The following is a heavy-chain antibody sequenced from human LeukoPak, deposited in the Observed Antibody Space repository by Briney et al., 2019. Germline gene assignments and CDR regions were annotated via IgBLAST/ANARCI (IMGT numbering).Heavy chain of an antibody. CDR3: ARGRTYYYDTSGYYPSIYYGMDV. CDR1: GGSFSGDY. D-gene: IGHD3-22*01. Sequence: SVPLSLTSAVAGGSFSGDYWSWIRQPPGKRMEWIGEINHGESTNYNPSLKSRATLSVDTSKNQFSLKLTSVTAADTAVYYCARGRTYYYDTSGYYPSIYYGMDVWGQGTTVIVSS. CDR2: INHGEST. V-gene: IGHV4-34*01. J-gene: IGHJ6*02.